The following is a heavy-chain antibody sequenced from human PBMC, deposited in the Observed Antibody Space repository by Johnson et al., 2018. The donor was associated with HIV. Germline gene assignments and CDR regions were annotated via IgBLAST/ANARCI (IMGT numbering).Heavy chain of an antibody. CDR3: ARARGDFWSGYPAFDI. J-gene: IGHJ3*02. Sequence: EKLVESWGGLVQPGGSLRLSCAASGFTFSSYAMHWVRQAPGKGLEYVSAISSNGGSTYYANSVKGRFTISRDNSKNTLYLQMGSLRAEDMAVYYCARARGDFWSGYPAFDIWGQGTMVTVSS. D-gene: IGHD3-3*01. V-gene: IGHV3-64*01. CDR1: GFTFSSYA. CDR2: ISSNGGST.